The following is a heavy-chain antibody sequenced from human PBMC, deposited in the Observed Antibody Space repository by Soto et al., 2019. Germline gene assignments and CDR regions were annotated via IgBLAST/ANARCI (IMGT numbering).Heavy chain of an antibody. Sequence: GGSLRLSCAASGFTFSSYAMSWVRQAPGKGLEWVSAISGSGGSTYYADYVKGRITISRDNSKNTLYLQMNSLRAEDTAVYYFARHAKVRWDIVVVPAAMLQNPFGYMDVWGKGTTVTVSS. CDR1: GFTFSSYA. J-gene: IGHJ6*03. CDR3: ARHAKVRWDIVVVPAAMLQNPFGYMDV. V-gene: IGHV3-23*01. D-gene: IGHD2-2*01. CDR2: ISGSGGST.